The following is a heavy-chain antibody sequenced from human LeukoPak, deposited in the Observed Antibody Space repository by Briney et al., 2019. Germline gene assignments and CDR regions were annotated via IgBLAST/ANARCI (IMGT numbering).Heavy chain of an antibody. CDR2: IYYSGST. D-gene: IGHD5-24*01. J-gene: IGHJ4*02. CDR1: GGSISSYY. Sequence: SETLSLTCTVSGGSISSYYWSWIRQPPGKGWEWMGYIYYSGSTNYNPSLKSRVTISVDTSKNQFSLKLSSVTAADTAVYYCAKAEMAMLEPYFDYWGQGILVTVSS. CDR3: AKAEMAMLEPYFDY. V-gene: IGHV4-59*12.